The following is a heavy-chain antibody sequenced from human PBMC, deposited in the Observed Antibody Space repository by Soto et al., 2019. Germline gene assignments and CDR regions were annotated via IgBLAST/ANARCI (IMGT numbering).Heavy chain of an antibody. Sequence: QLQLQESGPGLVKPSETLSLTCSVSGGSIGSTYNYWAWVRQPPGKGLGWIGSICYSGITYYNPSLRSRVTLSVDTSKSQCSLELSSVTAADPTICYCARQHGDLRSAAFDMWGQGTMVTVSS. CDR2: ICYSGIT. CDR1: GGSIGSTYNY. D-gene: IGHD4-17*01. J-gene: IGHJ3*02. V-gene: IGHV4-39*01. CDR3: ARQHGDLRSAAFDM.